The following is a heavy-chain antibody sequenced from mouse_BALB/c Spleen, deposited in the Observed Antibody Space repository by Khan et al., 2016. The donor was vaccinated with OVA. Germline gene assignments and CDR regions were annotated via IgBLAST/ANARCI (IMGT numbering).Heavy chain of an antibody. CDR2: IWSDGST. D-gene: IGHD2-10*01. CDR3: ARQPYYHYNIMDY. CDR1: GFSLTNYG. J-gene: IGHJ4*01. V-gene: IGHV2-6-1*01. Sequence: QVQLKESRPGLVAPSQSLSITCTISGFSLTNYGVHWVRQPPGKGLEWLVVIWSDGSTTYNSALKSRLTISKDNSKSQVFLKMNSLQTDVTAMYFCARQPYYHYNIMDYWGQGTSVTVSS.